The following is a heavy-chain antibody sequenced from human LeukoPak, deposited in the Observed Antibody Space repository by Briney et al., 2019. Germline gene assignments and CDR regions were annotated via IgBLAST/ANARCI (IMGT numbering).Heavy chain of an antibody. D-gene: IGHD5-18*01. CDR3: ARARCEGGYSYGLCYFDY. CDR2: ISSSSSYI. J-gene: IGHJ4*02. CDR1: GFTFSSYS. Sequence: GGSRRPSCAASGFTFSSYSMNWVRQAPGKGLEWVSSISSSSSYIYYADSVKGRFTISRDNSKNTLYLQMNSLRAEDTAVYYCARARCEGGYSYGLCYFDYWGQGTLVTVSS. V-gene: IGHV3-21*01.